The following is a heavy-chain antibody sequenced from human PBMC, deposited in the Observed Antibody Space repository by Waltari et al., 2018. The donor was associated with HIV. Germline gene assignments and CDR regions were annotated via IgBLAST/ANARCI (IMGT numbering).Heavy chain of an antibody. D-gene: IGHD3-16*01. J-gene: IGHJ4*02. CDR1: GASISRSSYY. Sequence: QLHLQESGPGLVKPSETLSLTCSVSGASISRSSYYWAWIRQPPGKGLEWIGAIYYSGTAYYNPSVKSRVSASLDASKNELSLKLTSVTATDTALYYCARLRFHSLYYFDSWGPGILVTVSS. V-gene: IGHV4-39*01. CDR3: ARLRFHSLYYFDS. CDR2: IYYSGTA.